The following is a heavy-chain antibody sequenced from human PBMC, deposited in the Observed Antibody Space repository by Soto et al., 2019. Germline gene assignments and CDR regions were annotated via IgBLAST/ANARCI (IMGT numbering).Heavy chain of an antibody. CDR3: AKDLRTYRVHAFDI. CDR1: GFTFSSYG. V-gene: IGHV3-30*18. Sequence: QVQLVESGGGVVQPGRSLRLSCAASGFTFSSYGMHWVRQAPGKGLEWVAVISYDGSNKYYADSVKGRFTISRDNSKNPLYLQMNSLRAEDTAVYYCAKDLRTYRVHAFDIGGQGKMVTVSS. D-gene: IGHD2-2*01. J-gene: IGHJ3*02. CDR2: ISYDGSNK.